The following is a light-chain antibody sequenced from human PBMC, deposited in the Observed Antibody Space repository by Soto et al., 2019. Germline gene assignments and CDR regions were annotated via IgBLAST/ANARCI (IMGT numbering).Light chain of an antibody. CDR2: KAS. CDR3: QQYDSYSWT. Sequence: DIQMTQSPSTLSASVGDRVTITCRASQSISSRLAWYQQKPGKVPKLLIYKASSLESGVPSRFSGSGSGTEFTLTISCLQPDDFATYYFQQYDSYSWTFGQGTKVEI. J-gene: IGKJ1*01. CDR1: QSISSR. V-gene: IGKV1-5*03.